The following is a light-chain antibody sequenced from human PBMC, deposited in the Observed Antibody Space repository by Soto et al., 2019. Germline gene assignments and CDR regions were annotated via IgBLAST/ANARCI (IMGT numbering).Light chain of an antibody. CDR2: DAS. Sequence: EIVMTQSPATLSVSPGERATLSCRASQSVSSYLAWFQQKPGQAPRLLIYDASTRATGIPVRFSGSGSGTEFTLTISSLQSEDFGVYYCQQNKDWPGTFGQGTKVKIK. J-gene: IGKJ1*01. CDR1: QSVSSY. CDR3: QQNKDWPGT. V-gene: IGKV3-15*01.